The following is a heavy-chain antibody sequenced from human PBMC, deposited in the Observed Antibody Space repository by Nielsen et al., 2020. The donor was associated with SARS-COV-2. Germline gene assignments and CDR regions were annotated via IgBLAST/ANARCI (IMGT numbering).Heavy chain of an antibody. V-gene: IGHV4-34*01. CDR3: ARVGGDSIGSYNWFDP. Sequence: SETLSLTCAVYGGSFSGYYWSWIRQPPGKGLEWIGSIYYSGSTYYNPSLKSRVTISVDTSKNQFSLKLSSVTAADTAVYYCARVGGDSIGSYNWFDPWGQGTLVTVSS. D-gene: IGHD2-21*02. CDR2: IYYSGST. CDR1: GGSFSGYY. J-gene: IGHJ5*02.